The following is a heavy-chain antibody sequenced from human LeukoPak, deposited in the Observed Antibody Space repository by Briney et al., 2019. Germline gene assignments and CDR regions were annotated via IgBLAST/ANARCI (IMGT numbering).Heavy chain of an antibody. V-gene: IGHV1-2*02. J-gene: IGHJ4*02. CDR3: AGVRYFDWPIPTYYFDY. Sequence: ASVKVSCKASGYTFTGYYMHWVRQAPGQGLEWMGWINPNSGGTNYAQKFQGRVTMTRDTSISTAYMELSRLRSDDTAVYYCAGVRYFDWPIPTYYFDYWGQGTLVTVSS. D-gene: IGHD3-9*01. CDR1: GYTFTGYY. CDR2: INPNSGGT.